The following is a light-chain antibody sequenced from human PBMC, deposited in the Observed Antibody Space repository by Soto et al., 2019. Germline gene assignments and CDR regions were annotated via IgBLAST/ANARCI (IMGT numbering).Light chain of an antibody. CDR2: RAS. V-gene: IGKV1-5*03. J-gene: IGKJ2*01. CDR1: QSIDRW. CDR3: QQYKTYSYT. Sequence: DIPMTQSPSTLSASVGDRVTITCRASQSIDRWLAWYQQQPGKAPKLLIYRASSLESGVPSRFSCSGSGTEFTLTISTLQPDDFTTYDCQQYKTYSYTFAQGTKLEIK.